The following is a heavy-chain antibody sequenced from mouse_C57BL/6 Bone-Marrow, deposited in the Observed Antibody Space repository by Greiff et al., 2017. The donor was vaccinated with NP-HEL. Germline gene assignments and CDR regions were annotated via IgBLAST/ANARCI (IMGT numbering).Heavy chain of an antibody. D-gene: IGHD3-1*01. V-gene: IGHV5-6*02. Sequence: DVMLVESGGDLVKPGGSLKLSCAASGFTFSSYGMSWVRQTPDKRLEWVATISSGGSYTYYPDSVKGRFTISRDNAKNTLYLQMSSLKSEDTAMYYCARHDLLGRAMDYWGQGTSVTVSS. J-gene: IGHJ4*01. CDR1: GFTFSSYG. CDR2: ISSGGSYT. CDR3: ARHDLLGRAMDY.